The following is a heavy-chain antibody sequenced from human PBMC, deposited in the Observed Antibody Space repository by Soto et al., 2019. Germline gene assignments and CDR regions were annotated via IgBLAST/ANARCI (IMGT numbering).Heavy chain of an antibody. J-gene: IGHJ5*02. CDR1: GYTFFTYD. D-gene: IGHD5-12*01. CDR2: ISSYSGDT. CDR3: ARHHGPTTPENWFDP. Sequence: ASVKVSCKASGYTFFTYDISWVRQAPGQGLEWMGWISSYSGDTKYAQKFQGRVTMTTDTSTTTAYLELRSLRSDDTAVYYCARHHGPTTPENWFDPWGQGTLVTVSS. V-gene: IGHV1-18*01.